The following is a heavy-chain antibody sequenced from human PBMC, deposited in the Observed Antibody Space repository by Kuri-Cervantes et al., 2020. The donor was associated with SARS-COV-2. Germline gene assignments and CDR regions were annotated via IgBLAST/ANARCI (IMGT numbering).Heavy chain of an antibody. V-gene: IGHV1-18*01. CDR3: ATTGLRGSYSHFDT. CDR1: GYTFTSYG. J-gene: IGHJ3*02. Sequence: ASVNVSCKASGYTFTSYGISRVRQAPGQGLEWMGWISAYNGNKNYAQKLQGRVTMTTDTYTSKAYMELISINSEDTAVYYCATTGLRGSYSHFDTWGQGTMVTVSS. D-gene: IGHD1-26*01. CDR2: ISAYNGNK.